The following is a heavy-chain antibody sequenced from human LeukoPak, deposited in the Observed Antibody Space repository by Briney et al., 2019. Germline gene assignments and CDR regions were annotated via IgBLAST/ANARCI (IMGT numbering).Heavy chain of an antibody. Sequence: GGSLRLSCAGSGFTFDDYGMSWVRQAPGKGLEWVSGINWNGGRKSYADSVKGRFTISRDNAKNSLYLQMNSLRAEDTALYYCARDRFPEGNDALDIWGQGTMVTVSS. J-gene: IGHJ3*02. CDR3: ARDRFPEGNDALDI. D-gene: IGHD1-14*01. CDR2: INWNGGRK. V-gene: IGHV3-20*04. CDR1: GFTFDDYG.